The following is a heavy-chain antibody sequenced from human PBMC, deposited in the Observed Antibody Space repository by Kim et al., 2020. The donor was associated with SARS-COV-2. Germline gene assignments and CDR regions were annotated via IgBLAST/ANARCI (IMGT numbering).Heavy chain of an antibody. Sequence: TPSLRSRVTISVDMSKNQFSLKLSSVTAADTAVYYCARDPHPRTGDAFDIWGQGTMVTVSS. J-gene: IGHJ3*02. CDR3: ARDPHPRTGDAFDI. D-gene: IGHD2-2*01. V-gene: IGHV4-34*01.